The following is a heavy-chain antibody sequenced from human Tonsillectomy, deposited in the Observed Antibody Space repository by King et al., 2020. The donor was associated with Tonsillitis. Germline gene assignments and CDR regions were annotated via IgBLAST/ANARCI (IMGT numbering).Heavy chain of an antibody. CDR3: ATTGVTSAGTYSYYYGMDL. V-gene: IGHV1-8*02. J-gene: IGHJ6*02. Sequence: QLVQSGAEVRESGASVKVSCKASGYTFTRYDINWVRQAPGQGLEWMGWMSPDNGNRGYAQQFQGRVTLTRNASINTAYMELHSLGSQDTAVYYCATTGVTSAGTYSYYYGMDLWGEGTTVTV. CDR2: MSPDNGNR. D-gene: IGHD2-15*01. CDR1: GYTFTRYD.